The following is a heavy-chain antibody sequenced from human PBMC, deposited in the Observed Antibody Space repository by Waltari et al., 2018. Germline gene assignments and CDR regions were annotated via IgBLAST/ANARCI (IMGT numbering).Heavy chain of an antibody. CDR2: ISSSGSTI. Sequence: EVQLVESGGGLVQPGGSLRLSCAASGFTCSSYEMNWVRQAPGKGLEWLSYISSSGSTIYYADSVKGRFTISRDNAKNSLYLQMNSLRAEDTAVYYCARPSDPYDSSGYYDYWGQGTLVTVSS. J-gene: IGHJ4*02. CDR1: GFTCSSYE. CDR3: ARPSDPYDSSGYYDY. V-gene: IGHV3-48*03. D-gene: IGHD3-22*01.